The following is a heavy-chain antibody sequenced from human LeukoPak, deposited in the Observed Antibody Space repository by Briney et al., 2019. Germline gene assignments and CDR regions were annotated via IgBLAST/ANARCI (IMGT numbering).Heavy chain of an antibody. J-gene: IGHJ4*02. CDR3: AIGGDSSTSCYRCFNY. Sequence: GESLKISCEGSGYSFTNYWIGWVRQMPGKGLEWMAITYPDDSDTRYSPSFQGQVTISADKSIGTAYLQWSSLKASDTAMYYCAIGGDSSTSCYRCFNYWGQGTLVTVSS. V-gene: IGHV5-51*01. CDR1: GYSFTNYW. D-gene: IGHD2-2*01. CDR2: TYPDDSDT.